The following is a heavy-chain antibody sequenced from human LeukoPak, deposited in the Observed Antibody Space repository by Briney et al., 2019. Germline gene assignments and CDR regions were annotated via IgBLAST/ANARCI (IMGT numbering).Heavy chain of an antibody. D-gene: IGHD3-9*01. Sequence: ASVKVSCKASGYTFTGYYMHWVRQAPGQGLEWMGWINPNSGGTNYAQKLQGRVTMTTDTSTSTAYMELRSLRSDDTAVYYCARVPSDYDILTGYYDEWGQGTLVTVSS. CDR2: INPNSGGT. V-gene: IGHV1-2*02. CDR1: GYTFTGYY. CDR3: ARVPSDYDILTGYYDE. J-gene: IGHJ4*02.